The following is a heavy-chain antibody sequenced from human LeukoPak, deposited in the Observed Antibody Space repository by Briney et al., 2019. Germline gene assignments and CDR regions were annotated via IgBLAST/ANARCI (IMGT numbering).Heavy chain of an antibody. CDR1: GFTFGDYY. J-gene: IGHJ4*02. V-gene: IGHV3-11*01. D-gene: IGHD6-19*01. Sequence: PGGSLRLSCAASGFTFGDYYMSWIRQAPGRGLEWVSYISSSGSTIYYADSVKGRFTISRDNAKNSLYLQMNSLRAEDTAVYYCARAVEGQWLAFDYWGQGTLVTVSS. CDR2: ISSSGSTI. CDR3: ARAVEGQWLAFDY.